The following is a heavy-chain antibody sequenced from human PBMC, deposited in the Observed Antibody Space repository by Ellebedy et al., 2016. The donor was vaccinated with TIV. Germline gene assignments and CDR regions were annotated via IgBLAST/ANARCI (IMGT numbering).Heavy chain of an antibody. CDR2: ISAYNGNT. J-gene: IGHJ6*02. Sequence: AASVKVSCKASGYTFTSYGISWVRQAPGQGLEWMGWISAYNGNTNYAQKLQGRVTMTTDTSTSTAYMELRSLRSDDTAVYYCARDAGYCSSTSCYSYYYGMDVWGQGTTVTVSS. D-gene: IGHD2-2*02. CDR1: GYTFTSYG. V-gene: IGHV1-18*01. CDR3: ARDAGYCSSTSCYSYYYGMDV.